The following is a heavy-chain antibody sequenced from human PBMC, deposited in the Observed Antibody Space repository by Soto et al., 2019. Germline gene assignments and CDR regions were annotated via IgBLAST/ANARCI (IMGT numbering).Heavy chain of an antibody. J-gene: IGHJ4*02. CDR2: IFYTGRT. V-gene: IGHV4-39*01. CDR3: TRHHPHHYDSSGYFDY. D-gene: IGHD3-22*01. Sequence: SETLSLTCTVSDGSISTSSYYWCGIRQSPGKGLEWIGTIFYTGRTYYNPSLESRVTLSVDTSKNQFSLHLTSVAAADTAVYYCTRHHPHHYDSSGYFDYWGQGALVT. CDR1: DGSISTSSYY.